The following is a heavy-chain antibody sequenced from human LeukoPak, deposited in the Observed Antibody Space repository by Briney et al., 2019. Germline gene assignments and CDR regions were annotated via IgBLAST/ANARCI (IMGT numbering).Heavy chain of an antibody. CDR2: ISGTSGST. V-gene: IGHV3-23*01. J-gene: IGHJ5*02. CDR1: GFTFSSYA. D-gene: IGHD3-9*01. Sequence: PGGSLRLSCAASGFTFSSYAMSWVRQAPGKGLEWVSTISGTSGSTYYADSVKGRFTISRDNSKNTLYLQMNSLKPEDTAVYYCVGQNYDVLTGYAPLDLWGQGTLVTVSS. CDR3: VGQNYDVLTGYAPLDL.